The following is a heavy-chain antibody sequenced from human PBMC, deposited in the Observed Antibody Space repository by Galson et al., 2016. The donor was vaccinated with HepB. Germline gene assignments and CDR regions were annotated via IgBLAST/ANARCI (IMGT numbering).Heavy chain of an antibody. CDR1: GFTFSSYA. D-gene: IGHD3-22*01. J-gene: IGHJ4*02. CDR2: VVGSGGTT. Sequence: SLRLSCAASGFTFSSYAMSWVRQAPGKGLERVSVVVGSGGTTYNADSVKGRFTISRDNSKNTLYLQMNSLRAEDTAVYYCAKEGGGSYYYLTYFDSWGQGTLVTVSS. CDR3: AKEGGGSYYYLTYFDS. V-gene: IGHV3-23*01.